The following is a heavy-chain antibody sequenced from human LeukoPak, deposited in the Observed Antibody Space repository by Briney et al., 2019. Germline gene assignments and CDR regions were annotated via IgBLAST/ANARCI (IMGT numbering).Heavy chain of an antibody. Sequence: SETLSLTCTVSGGSISTYYWTWIRQPPGKGLEWIGYIYYSGSTNYNPSLKSRVTISIDASKNQFSLRLSPVTAADTAVYYCARGHKVTNFDYWGQGALVTVSS. D-gene: IGHD2-21*02. CDR1: GGSISTYY. V-gene: IGHV4-59*01. CDR3: ARGHKVTNFDY. J-gene: IGHJ4*02. CDR2: IYYSGST.